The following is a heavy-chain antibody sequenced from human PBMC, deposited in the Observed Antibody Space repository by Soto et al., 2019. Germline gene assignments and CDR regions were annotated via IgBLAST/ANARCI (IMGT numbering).Heavy chain of an antibody. CDR1: GYSFIPYP. CDR2: INIGNGNT. CDR3: AREPLCGGKCYDNSFAP. J-gene: IGHJ5*02. Sequence: GASVKVSCKASGYSFIPYPIHWVRQAPGQGLEWMGWINIGNGNTQYSQNFQGRVTITVDTSATTIYMELSSLRSEDTAVYYCAREPLCGGKCYDNSFAPWGQGTLVTVSS. V-gene: IGHV1-3*04. D-gene: IGHD2-15*01.